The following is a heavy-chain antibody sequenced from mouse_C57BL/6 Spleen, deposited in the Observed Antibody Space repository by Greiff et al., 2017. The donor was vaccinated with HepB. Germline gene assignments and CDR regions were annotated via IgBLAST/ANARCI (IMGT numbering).Heavy chain of an antibody. CDR3: TTSAYEYDGTFAY. D-gene: IGHD2-4*01. J-gene: IGHJ3*01. V-gene: IGHV14-4*01. CDR2: IDPENGDT. CDR1: GFNIKDDY. Sequence: EVQLQQSGAELVRPGASVKLSCTASGFNIKDDYMHWVKQRPEQGLEWIGWIDPENGDTEYASKFQGKATITADTSSHTAYLQLSSLTSEDTAVYYCTTSAYEYDGTFAYWGQGTLVTVSA.